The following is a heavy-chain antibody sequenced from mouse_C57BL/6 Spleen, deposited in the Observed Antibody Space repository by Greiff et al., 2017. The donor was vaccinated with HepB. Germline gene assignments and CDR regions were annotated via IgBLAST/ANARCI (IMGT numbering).Heavy chain of an antibody. CDR1: GFTFSDYG. CDR3: AKTGSFAY. J-gene: IGHJ3*01. D-gene: IGHD4-1*01. CDR2: ISSGSSTI. V-gene: IGHV5-17*01. Sequence: EVKLMESGGGLVKPGGSLKLSCAASGFTFSDYGMHWVRQAPEKGLEWVAYISSGSSTIYYADTVKGRFTISRDNAKNTLFLQMTSLRSEDTAMYYCAKTGSFAYWGQGTLVTVSA.